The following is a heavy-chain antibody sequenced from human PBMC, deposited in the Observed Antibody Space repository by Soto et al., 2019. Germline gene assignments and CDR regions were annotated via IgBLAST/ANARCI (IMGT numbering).Heavy chain of an antibody. CDR3: ARSQYYYGSGSYYNVPYYGMDV. CDR1: GFTFSSYS. J-gene: IGHJ6*02. D-gene: IGHD3-10*01. V-gene: IGHV3-48*02. CDR2: ISSSSSTI. Sequence: GGSLRLSCAASGFTFSSYSMNWVRQAPGKGLEWVSYISSSSSTIYYADSVKGRFTVSRDNAKNSLYLQMNSLRDEDTAVYYCARSQYYYGSGSYYNVPYYGMDVWGQGTTVTVSS.